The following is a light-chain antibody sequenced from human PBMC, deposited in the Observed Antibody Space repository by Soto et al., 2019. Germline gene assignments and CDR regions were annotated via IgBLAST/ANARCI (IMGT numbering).Light chain of an antibody. CDR3: SSYTTYSSLVV. CDR2: EVS. Sequence: QSALTQPASVSGSPGQSITISCTGTSRDVGGFDYVSWYQQHPGKAPKLMIYEVSNRPSGVSNRFSGSKSGNTASLTISGLQADDEAEYYCSSYTTYSSLVVFGGGTKVTVL. J-gene: IGLJ2*01. V-gene: IGLV2-14*01. CDR1: SRDVGGFDY.